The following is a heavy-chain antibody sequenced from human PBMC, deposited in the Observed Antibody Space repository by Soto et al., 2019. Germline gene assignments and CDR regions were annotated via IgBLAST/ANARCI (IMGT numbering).Heavy chain of an antibody. V-gene: IGHV3-66*01. CDR2: IYSGGST. CDR3: ARDIFSYGSDAFDI. CDR1: GFTVSSNY. D-gene: IGHD1-26*01. J-gene: IGHJ3*02. Sequence: GGSPRLSCAASGFTVSSNYMGWVRQDPGKGLEWVSVIYSGGSTYYADSVKGRFTISRDNSKNTLYLQMNSLRAEDTAVYYCARDIFSYGSDAFDIWGQGTMVTVS.